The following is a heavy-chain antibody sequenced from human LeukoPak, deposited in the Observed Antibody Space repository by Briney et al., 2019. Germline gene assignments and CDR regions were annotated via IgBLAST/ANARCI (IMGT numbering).Heavy chain of an antibody. D-gene: IGHD5-18*01. Sequence: ASVKVSCKASGYTFTSYDINWVRQATGQGLEWMGWMNPNSGNTGYAQKFQGRVTMTRNTSISTAYMELSSLRSEDTAVYYCARGPHFTAMVTSPYWYFDLWGRGTLVTVSS. J-gene: IGHJ2*01. CDR3: ARGPHFTAMVTSPYWYFDL. CDR1: GYTFTSYD. CDR2: MNPNSGNT. V-gene: IGHV1-8*01.